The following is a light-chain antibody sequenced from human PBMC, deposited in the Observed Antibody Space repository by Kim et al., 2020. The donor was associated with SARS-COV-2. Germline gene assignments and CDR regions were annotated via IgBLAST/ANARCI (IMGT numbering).Light chain of an antibody. V-gene: IGKV3-11*01. CDR2: DAS. CDR3: QQRSNWPPWT. Sequence: EIVLTQSPATLSLSPGERATLSCRASQSVSSYLAWYQQKPGQAPRLLMYDASNRATGIPARFSGSGSGTDFTLTISSLEPEDFAVYYCQQRSNWPPWTFGQGTKLEI. J-gene: IGKJ1*01. CDR1: QSVSSY.